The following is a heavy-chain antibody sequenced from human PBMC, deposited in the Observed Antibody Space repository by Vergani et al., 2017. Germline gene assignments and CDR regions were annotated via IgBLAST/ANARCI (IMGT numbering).Heavy chain of an antibody. V-gene: IGHV1-18*01. J-gene: IGHJ3*02. CDR3: ARSPYSSPYQMDGGCDI. Sequence: QVQLVQSGAEVKKPGASVKVSCKASGYTFTSYGISWVRQAPGQGLEWMGWISAYNGNTNYAQKLQGRVTMTTDTSTSTAYMELRSLRSDDTAVYYCARSPYSSPYQMDGGCDIWGQGTMVTVSS. D-gene: IGHD3-22*01. CDR1: GYTFTSYG. CDR2: ISAYNGNT.